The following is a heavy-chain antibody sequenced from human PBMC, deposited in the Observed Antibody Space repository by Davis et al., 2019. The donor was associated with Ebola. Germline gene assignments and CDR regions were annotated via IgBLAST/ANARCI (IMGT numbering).Heavy chain of an antibody. J-gene: IGHJ3*02. Sequence: GESLKISCKASGYSFTTYWIGWVRQMPGKGLDWMGIIYTGDSDTRYSPSFRGQVTISADKSMKTAFLQWSSLKASDSGMYYCASLRRTITGMDDGFDIWGQGTMVTVSS. CDR2: IYTGDSDT. V-gene: IGHV5-51*01. CDR1: GYSFTTYW. D-gene: IGHD2-8*02. CDR3: ASLRRTITGMDDGFDI.